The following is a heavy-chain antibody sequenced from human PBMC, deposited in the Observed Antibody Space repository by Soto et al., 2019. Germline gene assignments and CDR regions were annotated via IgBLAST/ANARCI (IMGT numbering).Heavy chain of an antibody. CDR3: AREITENWFDP. CDR1: GVSISSYH. CDR2: IYYTGST. J-gene: IGHJ5*02. Sequence: KPSETLSLTCTVSGVSISSYHWSWIRQPPGKGLEWVGYIYYTGSTYYNPSLKSRVSISVDTSKNQFSLKLNSVTAADTAVYYCAREITENWFDPWGQGTLVTVSS. D-gene: IGHD1-20*01. V-gene: IGHV4-59*01.